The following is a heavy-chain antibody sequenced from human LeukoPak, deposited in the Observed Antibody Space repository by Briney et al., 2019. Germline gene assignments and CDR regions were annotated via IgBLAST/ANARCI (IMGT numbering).Heavy chain of an antibody. CDR1: GYTFTGYY. Sequence: GASVKVSCKASGYTFTGYYMHWVRQAPGQGLEWMGWINPNSGGTNYAQKFQGRVTMTRDTSISTAYMELSRLRSDDTAVYYCARGWAYYYDSSGYYYFDYWGQGTLVTVSS. CDR3: ARGWAYYYDSSGYYYFDY. CDR2: INPNSGGT. V-gene: IGHV1-2*02. J-gene: IGHJ4*02. D-gene: IGHD3-22*01.